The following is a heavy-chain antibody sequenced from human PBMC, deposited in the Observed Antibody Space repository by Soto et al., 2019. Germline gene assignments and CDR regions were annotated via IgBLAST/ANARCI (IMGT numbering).Heavy chain of an antibody. CDR2: IYYSGST. Sequence: ASETLSLTCNVSGGSISSYYWSWIRQPPGKGLEWIGYIYYSGSTNYNPSLKSRVTISVDTSKNQFSLKLSSVTAADTAVYYCARLLWFGESTLDYWGQGTLVTVSS. CDR1: GGSISSYY. J-gene: IGHJ4*02. V-gene: IGHV4-59*12. D-gene: IGHD3-10*01. CDR3: ARLLWFGESTLDY.